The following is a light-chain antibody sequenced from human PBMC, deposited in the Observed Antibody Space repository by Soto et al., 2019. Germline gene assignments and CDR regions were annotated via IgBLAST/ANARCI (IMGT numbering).Light chain of an antibody. V-gene: IGLV2-14*03. CDR2: EVN. CDR3: SSFTSGGTWV. J-gene: IGLJ3*02. Sequence: QSALTQPASVSGSPGQSITISCTGTSSDVGAYNHVSWYQQHPGKVPKVMIYEVNNRPSGVSNRFSASKSGNTASLTISGLQAEDEAIYYCSSFTSGGTWVFGGGTKVTVL. CDR1: SSDVGAYNH.